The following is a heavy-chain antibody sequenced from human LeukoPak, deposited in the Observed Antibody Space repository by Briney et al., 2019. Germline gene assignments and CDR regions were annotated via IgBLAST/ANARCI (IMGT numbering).Heavy chain of an antibody. CDR1: GFTFSSYW. CDR3: ATTVTTDPDFDY. Sequence: GGSLRLSCAASGFTFSSYWMHWLRQAPGKGLVWVSRIKGDGSSTSSADSVKGRFTISRDNSKNTLYLQMNSLRAEDTAVYYCATTVTTDPDFDYWGQGTLVTVSS. CDR2: IKGDGSST. V-gene: IGHV3-74*01. D-gene: IGHD4-17*01. J-gene: IGHJ4*02.